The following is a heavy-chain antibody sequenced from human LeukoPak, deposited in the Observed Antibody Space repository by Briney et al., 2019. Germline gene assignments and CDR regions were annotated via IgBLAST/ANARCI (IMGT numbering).Heavy chain of an antibody. Sequence: PGGSLRLSCAASGFTFSFYAMSWVRQAPGKGLEWVSAISGSGGSTYYADSVKGRFTISRDNSKNTLYLQMNSLRAEDTVVYYCAKQQVVPAARDYWGQGTLVTVSS. D-gene: IGHD2-2*01. V-gene: IGHV3-23*01. CDR3: AKQQVVPAARDY. J-gene: IGHJ4*02. CDR2: ISGSGGST. CDR1: GFTFSFYA.